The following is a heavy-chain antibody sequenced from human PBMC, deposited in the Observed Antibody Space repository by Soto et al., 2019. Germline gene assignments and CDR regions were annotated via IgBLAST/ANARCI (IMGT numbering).Heavy chain of an antibody. CDR3: ARGSIAVAGRVDY. J-gene: IGHJ4*02. CDR2: ISSSSSYI. Sequence: VGSLRLSCAASGFTFSSYSMDWVRQAPGKGLEWVPSISSSSSYIYYADSVKGRFTISRDNAKNSLYLQMNSLRAEDTAVYYCARGSIAVAGRVDYWGQGTLVTVSS. CDR1: GFTFSSYS. D-gene: IGHD6-19*01. V-gene: IGHV3-21*01.